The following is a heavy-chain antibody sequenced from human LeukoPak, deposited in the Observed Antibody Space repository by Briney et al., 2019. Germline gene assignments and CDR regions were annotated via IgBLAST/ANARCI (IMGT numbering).Heavy chain of an antibody. Sequence: GGSLRLSCAASGFTFSDYAMSWVRQAPGKGLEWVSGVTASAGSTKYADSVKGRFTISRDNSNNTLYLQLNNVGTEDTATYFCAKEQYPGYFDYWGQGTLVTVSS. CDR2: VTASAGST. D-gene: IGHD1-14*01. CDR3: AKEQYPGYFDY. CDR1: GFTFSDYA. V-gene: IGHV3-23*01. J-gene: IGHJ4*02.